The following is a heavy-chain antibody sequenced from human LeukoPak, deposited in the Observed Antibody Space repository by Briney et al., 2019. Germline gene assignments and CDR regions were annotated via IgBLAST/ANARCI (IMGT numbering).Heavy chain of an antibody. CDR1: GFTFRSYA. J-gene: IGHJ4*02. CDR3: ARLSSSGYIDIFDY. Sequence: GGSLRLSCAASGFTFRSYAMSWVRQAPGTGLEWVSAISGSGGSTYYADSVKGRFTISRDNSKNTLYLQMNSLRAEDTAVYYCARLSSSGYIDIFDYWGQGTLVTVSS. D-gene: IGHD3-22*01. CDR2: ISGSGGST. V-gene: IGHV3-23*01.